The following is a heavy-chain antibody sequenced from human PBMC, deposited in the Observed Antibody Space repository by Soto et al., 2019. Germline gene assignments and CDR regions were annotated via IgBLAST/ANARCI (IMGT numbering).Heavy chain of an antibody. CDR3: ARDGADYYDSSGLCDY. CDR1: GFTFSSYS. Sequence: NPGGSLRLSCAASGFTFSSYSMNWVRQAPGKGLEWVSSISSSSSYIYYADSVKGRFTISRDNAKNSLYLQMNSLRAEDTAVYYCARDGADYYDSSGLCDYWGQGTLVTVSS. J-gene: IGHJ4*02. D-gene: IGHD3-22*01. CDR2: ISSSSSYI. V-gene: IGHV3-21*01.